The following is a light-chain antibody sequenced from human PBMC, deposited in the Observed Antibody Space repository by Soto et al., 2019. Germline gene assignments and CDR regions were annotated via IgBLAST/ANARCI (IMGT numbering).Light chain of an antibody. J-gene: IGKJ2*01. CDR3: QQYGSSPNT. V-gene: IGKV3-20*01. CDR2: GAS. Sequence: EIVLTQSPGTLSLSPGERATLSCRASQSVSSSYLAWYQQKPGQAPRLLIYGASSRAAGIPDRFSGSGSGTDFTLTISRLEPEYCAVYYCQQYGSSPNTFGHGTKLEIK. CDR1: QSVSSSY.